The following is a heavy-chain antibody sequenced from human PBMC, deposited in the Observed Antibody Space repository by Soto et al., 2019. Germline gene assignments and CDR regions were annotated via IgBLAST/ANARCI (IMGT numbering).Heavy chain of an antibody. Sequence: QVQLQQWGAGLLKPSETLSLTCAVYGGSFSGYYWSWIRQPPGKGLEWIGEINHSGSTNYNPSPKSRVNISINTSNTQFSLKLSSVTAAKTAVYYCARGESNSSTAMDVWGQGTTVTVSS. CDR3: ARGESNSSTAMDV. CDR2: INHSGST. D-gene: IGHD6-6*01. V-gene: IGHV4-34*01. J-gene: IGHJ6*02. CDR1: GGSFSGYY.